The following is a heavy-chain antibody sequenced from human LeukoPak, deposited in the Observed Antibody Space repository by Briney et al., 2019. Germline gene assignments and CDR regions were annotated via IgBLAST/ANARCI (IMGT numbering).Heavy chain of an antibody. Sequence: KPSETLSLTCTVSGGSISSYYWSWIRQPPGKGLEWIGNIYNSGGTNYNPSLKSRVTTSVDTSKNQVSLRLSSVTAADTAAYYCARQGSGGRSFDVWGQGTMVTVSS. J-gene: IGHJ3*01. D-gene: IGHD1-26*01. V-gene: IGHV4-59*08. CDR2: IYNSGGT. CDR3: ARQGSGGRSFDV. CDR1: GGSISSYY.